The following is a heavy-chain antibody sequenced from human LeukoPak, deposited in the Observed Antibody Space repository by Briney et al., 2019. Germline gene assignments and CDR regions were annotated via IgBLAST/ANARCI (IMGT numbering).Heavy chain of an antibody. V-gene: IGHV1-69*01. J-gene: IGHJ5*02. CDR2: IITIFCTA. CDR1: GGTFSSYA. D-gene: IGHD2-15*01. Sequence: SVKVSCKASGGTFSSYAISWVRQAPGQGLEWMGGIITIFCTANYAQKFQGRVTITPDESTSTDYMELSSLRSGDTAVYYCARDLGCSGGSCYSPSFWFDPWGQGTLVTVSS. CDR3: ARDLGCSGGSCYSPSFWFDP.